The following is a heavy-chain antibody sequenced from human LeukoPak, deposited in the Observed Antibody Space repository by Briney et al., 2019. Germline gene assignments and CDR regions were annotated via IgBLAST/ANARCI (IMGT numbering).Heavy chain of an antibody. CDR3: ASEILGYYYGMDV. D-gene: IGHD2-15*01. V-gene: IGHV3-21*01. CDR2: ISRSSSYI. CDR1: GFTFSSYS. J-gene: IGHJ6*02. Sequence: GGSLRLSCAASGFTFSSYSMNWVRQAPGMGLEWVSSISRSSSYIYYAGSVKGRFTISRDNAKNSLYLQMNSLRAEDTAVCYCASEILGYYYGMDVWGQGTTVTVSS.